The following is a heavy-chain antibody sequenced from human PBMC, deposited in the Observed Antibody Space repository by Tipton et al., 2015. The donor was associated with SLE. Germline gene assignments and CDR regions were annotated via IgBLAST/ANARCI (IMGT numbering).Heavy chain of an antibody. D-gene: IGHD6-13*01. J-gene: IGHJ4*02. CDR1: GGSISSYY. Sequence: TLSLTCTVSGGSISSYYWSWIRQPPGKGLEWIGYIYYSGSTNYNPSLKSRVTISVDTSKNQFSLKLSSVTAADTAVYYCARGRAAAGPLDYWGQGTLVTVSS. CDR2: IYYSGST. V-gene: IGHV4-59*12. CDR3: ARGRAAAGPLDY.